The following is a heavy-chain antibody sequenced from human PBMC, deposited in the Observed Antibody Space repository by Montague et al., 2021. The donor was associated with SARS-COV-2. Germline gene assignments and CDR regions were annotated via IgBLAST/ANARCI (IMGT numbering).Heavy chain of an antibody. V-gene: IGHV4-59*02. J-gene: IGHJ4*02. CDR2: VYYSRSS. CDR1: GDSVSHDF. D-gene: IGHD1-26*01. Sequence: SETLSLTCTVSGDSVSHDFWTWIRQPPGKGLEWIGYVYYSRSSCYNPSLRGRVSIAVDTSKDQFSLRLSTVTAADTAIYYCVRDPAPSGSGTFYDNWGQGTMVAVSS. CDR3: VRDPAPSGSGTFYDN.